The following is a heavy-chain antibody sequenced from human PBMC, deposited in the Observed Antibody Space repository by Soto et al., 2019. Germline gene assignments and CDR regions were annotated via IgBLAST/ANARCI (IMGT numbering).Heavy chain of an antibody. D-gene: IGHD5-12*01. Sequence: SDTLSLTCAVYGGSFSGYYWSWIRQPPGKGLEWIGEINHSGSTNYNPSLKSRVTISVDTSKNQFSLKLSSVTAADTAVYYCARGRRWLQFWRADYYYYYGMDVWGQGTTVTVS. J-gene: IGHJ6*02. V-gene: IGHV4-34*01. CDR3: ARGRRWLQFWRADYYYYYGMDV. CDR2: INHSGST. CDR1: GGSFSGYY.